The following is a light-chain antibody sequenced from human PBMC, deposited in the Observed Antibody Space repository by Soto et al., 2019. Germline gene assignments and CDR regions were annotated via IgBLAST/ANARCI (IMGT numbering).Light chain of an antibody. CDR1: QSLNRN. CDR3: HEYNTWPWT. Sequence: ETVLRQSPATLSVSPGETANPSSATSQSLNRNLAWYQQKLGQAPRVLIYGASTRAAGIPARFSGSGSGTEFILTISSLQSEDFAVYYCHEYNTWPWTFGQGTKVDIK. J-gene: IGKJ1*01. CDR2: GAS. V-gene: IGKV3-15*01.